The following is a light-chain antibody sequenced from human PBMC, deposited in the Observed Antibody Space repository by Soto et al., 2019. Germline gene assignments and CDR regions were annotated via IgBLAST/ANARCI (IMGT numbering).Light chain of an antibody. CDR2: GAS. Sequence: EIVMTQSPATLSVSPGERATLSCRASQSVRSNLAWYQQKPGQSPRLLIYGASTRATGIPARSSGSGSGTQFTLTISSLQSEDFAVYYCQQYSASPRTFGQGTKVDI. J-gene: IGKJ1*01. V-gene: IGKV3-15*01. CDR3: QQYSASPRT. CDR1: QSVRSN.